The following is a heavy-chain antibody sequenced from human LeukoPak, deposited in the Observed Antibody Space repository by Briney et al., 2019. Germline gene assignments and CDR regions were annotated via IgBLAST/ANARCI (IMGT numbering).Heavy chain of an antibody. D-gene: IGHD2-21*01. CDR1: GFTFSSYG. V-gene: IGHV3-21*01. CDR3: ARDPYCGTYSVELYYYYMDV. J-gene: IGHJ6*03. CDR2: ISSSSSYI. Sequence: TGGSLRLSCAASGFTFSSYGMNWVRQAPGKGLEWVSSISSSSSYIYYADSVKGRFTISRDNAKNSLYLQMNSLRAEDTAGYYCARDPYCGTYSVELYYYYMDVWGKGNTVTVSS.